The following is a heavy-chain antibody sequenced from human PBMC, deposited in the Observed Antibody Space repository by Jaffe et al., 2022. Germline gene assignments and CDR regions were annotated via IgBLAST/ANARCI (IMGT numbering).Heavy chain of an antibody. V-gene: IGHV3-7*01. CDR1: GFTFSSYW. J-gene: IGHJ4*02. D-gene: IGHD6-19*01. Sequence: EVQLVESGGGLVQPGGSLRLSCAASGFTFSSYWMSWVRQAPGKGLEWVANIKQDGSEKYYVDSVKGRFTISRDNAKNSLYLQMNSLRAEDTAVYYCARQYSSGSGDFDYWGQGTLVTVSS. CDR2: IKQDGSEK. CDR3: ARQYSSGSGDFDY.